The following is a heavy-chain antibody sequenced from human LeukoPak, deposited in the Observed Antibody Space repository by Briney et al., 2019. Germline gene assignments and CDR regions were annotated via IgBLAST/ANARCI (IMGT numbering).Heavy chain of an antibody. CDR1: GFTFNIHA. Sequence: GGPLTLSCGASGFTFNIHAVSWVRQAPGRGREWVSTIRSADLTYYADSVKGRFTVYRDNSKNTLYLQMNSLRAEDTALYYCAKDYLKGNGIYDAFDVWGQGTMVTVSS. V-gene: IGHV3-23*01. CDR2: IRSADLT. J-gene: IGHJ3*01. D-gene: IGHD1-26*01. CDR3: AKDYLKGNGIYDAFDV.